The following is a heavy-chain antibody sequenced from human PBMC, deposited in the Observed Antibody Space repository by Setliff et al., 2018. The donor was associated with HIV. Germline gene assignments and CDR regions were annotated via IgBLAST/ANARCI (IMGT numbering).Heavy chain of an antibody. Sequence: SETLSLTCNISGVSIPTNYWNWIRQPAGKGLEWIGRIYTTGGTDYNPSLKSRVTISVDTSKNQFSLKLSSVTAADTAVYYCARSSGYYSTVFYWGQGTRVTVSS. CDR1: GVSIPTNY. D-gene: IGHD3-22*01. CDR2: IYTTGGT. CDR3: ARSSGYYSTVFY. V-gene: IGHV4-4*07. J-gene: IGHJ4*02.